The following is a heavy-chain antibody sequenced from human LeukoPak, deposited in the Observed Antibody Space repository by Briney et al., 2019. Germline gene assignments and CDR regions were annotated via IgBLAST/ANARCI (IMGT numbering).Heavy chain of an antibody. CDR2: MSGSGGIT. J-gene: IGHJ6*03. D-gene: IGHD6-6*01. CDR1: GFTFSICA. Sequence: GGSLRLSCAASGFTFSICAMNWVRQAPGKGLEWVSGMSGSGGITQYADSVRGRFTISTDNSNNTLYLQMNSLRAEDTAVYYCAKHLVGSSDYYYYMDVWGKGTTVTVSS. CDR3: AKHLVGSSDYYYYMDV. V-gene: IGHV3-23*01.